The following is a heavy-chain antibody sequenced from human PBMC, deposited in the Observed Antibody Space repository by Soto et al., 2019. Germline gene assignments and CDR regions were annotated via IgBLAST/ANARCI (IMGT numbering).Heavy chain of an antibody. Sequence: QVQLVQSGAEGKKPGASVKVSCKASGYTFTSYYMHWVRQAPGQGLEWMGIINLSGGSTNYAQKFQGRVTMSRDTSTSTVYMELSSLRSEDTAVYYCARGWPRRRAVTASHNWVDLWGQGTLVTVSP. J-gene: IGHJ5*02. CDR2: INLSGGST. CDR3: ARGWPRRRAVTASHNWVDL. V-gene: IGHV1-46*01. CDR1: GYTFTSYY. D-gene: IGHD2-21*02.